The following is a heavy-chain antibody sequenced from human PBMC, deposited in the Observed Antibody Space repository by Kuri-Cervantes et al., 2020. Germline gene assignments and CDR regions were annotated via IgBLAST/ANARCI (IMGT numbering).Heavy chain of an antibody. V-gene: IGHV3-48*01. CDR3: ARGPVRYYDSSGYHDY. J-gene: IGHJ4*02. D-gene: IGHD3-22*01. CDR2: ISSSSTI. Sequence: GGSLRLSCAASGFTFSSYSMNWVRQAPGKELEWVSYISSSSTIYYADSVKGRFTISRDNAKNSLYLQMNSLRAEDTAVYYCARGPVRYYDSSGYHDYWGQGTLVTVSS. CDR1: GFTFSSYS.